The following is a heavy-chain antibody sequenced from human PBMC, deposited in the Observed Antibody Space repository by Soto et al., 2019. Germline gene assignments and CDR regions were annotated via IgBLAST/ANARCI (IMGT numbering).Heavy chain of an antibody. D-gene: IGHD2-15*01. CDR3: AKDLSQLGYCSGGSCYAADYFDY. J-gene: IGHJ4*02. V-gene: IGHV3-23*01. CDR1: GFTFSSYA. CDR2: ISGSGGST. Sequence: GGSLRLSCAASGFTFSSYAMSWVRQAPGKGLEWVSAISGSGGSTYYADSVKGRFTISRDNSKNTLYLQMNSLRAEDTAVYYCAKDLSQLGYCSGGSCYAADYFDYWGQGTLVTVSS.